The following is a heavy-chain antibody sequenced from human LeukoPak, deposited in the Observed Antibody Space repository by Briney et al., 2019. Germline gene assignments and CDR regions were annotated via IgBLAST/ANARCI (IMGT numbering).Heavy chain of an antibody. V-gene: IGHV4-39*01. Sequence: SETLSLTCTVSGGSISSSTYYWGWIRQPPGKGLEWIGSISYSGSTYYNPSLKSRVSISVDTSKNQFSLRLSSVAAADTAVYYCARLSLYSGSWLATNWLDPWGQGTLVTVSS. CDR2: ISYSGST. J-gene: IGHJ5*02. CDR3: ARLSLYSGSWLATNWLDP. CDR1: GGSISSSTYY. D-gene: IGHD6-13*01.